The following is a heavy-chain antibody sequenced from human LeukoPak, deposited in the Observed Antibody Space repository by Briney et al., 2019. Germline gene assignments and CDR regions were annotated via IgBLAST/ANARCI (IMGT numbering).Heavy chain of an antibody. Sequence: GGSLRLSCAASGFTFSSYSMNWARQAPGKGLEWVSSISSSSSYIYYADSVKGRFTISRDNAKNSLYLQMNSLRAEDTAVYYCARDANDYNFDYWGQGTLVTVSS. CDR2: ISSSSSYI. CDR3: ARDANDYNFDY. V-gene: IGHV3-21*01. J-gene: IGHJ4*02. D-gene: IGHD5-24*01. CDR1: GFTFSSYS.